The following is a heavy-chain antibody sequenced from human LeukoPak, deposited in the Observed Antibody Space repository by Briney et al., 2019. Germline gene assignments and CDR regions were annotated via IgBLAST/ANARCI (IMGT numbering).Heavy chain of an antibody. J-gene: IGHJ3*02. CDR2: IIPLFHKA. CDR3: ARVLHGDFGGGGFDI. D-gene: IGHD3-10*01. Sequence: SVKVSCKASGVTFGGSSINWVRQAPGQGLEWMGRIIPLFHKADYTQKFQDRVTITADKSTNTVYMELSRLTFEDTGVFYCARVLHGDFGGGGFDIWGQGTTVTVSS. V-gene: IGHV1-69*04. CDR1: GVTFGGSS.